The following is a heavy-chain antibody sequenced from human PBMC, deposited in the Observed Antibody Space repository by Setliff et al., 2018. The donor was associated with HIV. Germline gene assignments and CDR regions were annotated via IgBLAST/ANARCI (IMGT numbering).Heavy chain of an antibody. CDR2: IRYDGIIE. V-gene: IGHV3-30*02. CDR3: GKDRTDVAATIANY. D-gene: IGHD5-12*01. CDR1: GFTFSNSG. Sequence: GGSLRLSCAASGFTFSNSGIHWVRQAPGKGLEWVAFIRYDGIIEHYRDSVRGRFTISRDNSKNTVYLQMNSLRAEDTAVYYCGKDRTDVAATIANYWGRGTLVNVSS. J-gene: IGHJ2*01.